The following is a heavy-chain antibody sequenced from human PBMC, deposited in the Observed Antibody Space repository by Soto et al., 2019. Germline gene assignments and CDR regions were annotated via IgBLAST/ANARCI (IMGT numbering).Heavy chain of an antibody. J-gene: IGHJ4*02. CDR1: GYTFTSYY. CDR2: INPSGGST. CDR3: AREGRAYCGGDCSLFDN. Sequence: ASVKVSCKASGYTFTSYYMHWVRQAPGQGLEWMGIINPSGGSTSYAQKFQGRVTMTRDTSTSTVYMELSSLRSEDTAVYYCAREGRAYCGGDCSLFDNWGQGTLVTVSS. V-gene: IGHV1-46*01. D-gene: IGHD2-21*02.